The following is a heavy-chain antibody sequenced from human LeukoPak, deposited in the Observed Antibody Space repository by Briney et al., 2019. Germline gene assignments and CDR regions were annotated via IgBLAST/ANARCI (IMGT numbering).Heavy chain of an antibody. V-gene: IGHV1-18*01. D-gene: IGHD2-2*02. CDR3: ARLLDCSSTSCYTNWFDP. Sequence: PVPSVKVSCKAAGSTFTSYGISWVRQAPGHWLEWMGWISAYSGNTNYAQKFQGRVTMTTDTSTSTAYMELRSLRSDDTAVYYCARLLDCSSTSCYTNWFDPWGQGTLVAVSS. CDR1: GSTFTSYG. CDR2: ISAYSGNT. J-gene: IGHJ5*02.